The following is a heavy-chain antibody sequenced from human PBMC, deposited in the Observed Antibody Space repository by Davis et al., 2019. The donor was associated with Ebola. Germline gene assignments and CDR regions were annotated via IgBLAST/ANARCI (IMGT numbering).Heavy chain of an antibody. CDR2: VEYDGSNK. D-gene: IGHD2-21*02. Sequence: GGSLRLSCAASGFTFSVYAMHWVRRAPGKGLEWVGVVEYDGSNKYYADSVKGRFTISRDNSKNTLYLQMNSLRAEDTAVYYCARETDGMDVWGQGTTVTVSS. CDR1: GFTFSVYA. CDR3: ARETDGMDV. J-gene: IGHJ6*02. V-gene: IGHV3-30*04.